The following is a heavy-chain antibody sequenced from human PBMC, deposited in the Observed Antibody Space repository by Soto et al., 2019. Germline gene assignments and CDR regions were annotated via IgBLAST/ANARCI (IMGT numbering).Heavy chain of an antibody. CDR1: GYTFSSYG. Sequence: QVQLVQSGAEVKKPGASVKVSCKASGYTFSSYGISWVRQAPGQGLEWMGWISAYNGNTKYAQKLQXSXPMXTDTSTSTAYMELRSLRSDDTAVYYCARESPPADYWGQGTLVIVSS. CDR3: ARESPPADY. V-gene: IGHV1-18*01. J-gene: IGHJ4*02. CDR2: ISAYNGNT.